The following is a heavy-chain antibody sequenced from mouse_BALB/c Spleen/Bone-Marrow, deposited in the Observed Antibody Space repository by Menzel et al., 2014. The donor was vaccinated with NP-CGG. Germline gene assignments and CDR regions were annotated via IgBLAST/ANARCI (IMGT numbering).Heavy chain of an antibody. J-gene: IGHJ4*01. CDR3: ARDHYGYYTMDY. CDR2: ISSGGSYT. CDR1: GFTFSSYA. D-gene: IGHD1-2*01. Sequence: EVKLEESGGGLVKPGGSLKLSCAASGFTFSSYAMSWVRQSPEKRLEWVAGISSGGSYTYYPDTVTGRFTISRDNAKNTLYLEMSSLRSEDTAMYYCARDHYGYYTMDYWGQGTSVTVSS. V-gene: IGHV5-9-4*01.